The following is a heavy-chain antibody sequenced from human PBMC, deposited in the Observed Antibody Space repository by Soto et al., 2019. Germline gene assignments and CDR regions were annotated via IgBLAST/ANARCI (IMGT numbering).Heavy chain of an antibody. CDR2: ISGSGGST. V-gene: IGHV3-23*01. D-gene: IGHD3-16*01. J-gene: IGHJ4*02. CDR3: AKDGGFGRYPAPEAPFDY. Sequence: GGSLRLSCAASGFTFSSYAMSWVRQAPGKGLEWVSAISGSGGSTYYADSVKGWFTISRDNSKNTLYLQMNSLRAEDTAVYYCAKDGGFGRYPAPEAPFDYWGQGTLVTVSS. CDR1: GFTFSSYA.